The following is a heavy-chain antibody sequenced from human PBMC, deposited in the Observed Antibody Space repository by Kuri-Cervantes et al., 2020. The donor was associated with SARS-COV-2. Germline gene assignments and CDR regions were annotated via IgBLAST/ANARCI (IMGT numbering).Heavy chain of an antibody. CDR3: ARGTLLGRMLDYFDY. CDR2: ISSSSSYI. J-gene: IGHJ4*02. V-gene: IGHV3-21*01. D-gene: IGHD1-26*01. CDR1: GFTFSSYS. Sequence: GGSLRLSCAASGFTFSSYSMNWVRQAPGKGLEWVSSISSSSSYIYYADSVKGRFTISRDNAKNSLYLQMNSLRAEDTAVYYCARGTLLGRMLDYFDYWGQGTLVTVSS.